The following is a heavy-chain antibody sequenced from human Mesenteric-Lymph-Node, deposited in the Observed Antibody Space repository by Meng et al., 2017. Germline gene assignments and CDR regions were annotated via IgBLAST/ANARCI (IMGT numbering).Heavy chain of an antibody. CDR1: GFTFSSYA. CDR3: AKLVRN. CDR2: ISGSGEDT. J-gene: IGHJ4*02. Sequence: EGPLVEAGGRLVQPGRSLRLSCAASGFTFSSYAMSWVRQAPGKGLEWVSAISGSGEDTYYGDSVKGRFSISRDTSKNTVYLQMNSLRAEDTAIYYCAKLVRNWGQGTLVTVSS. V-gene: IGHV3-23*04.